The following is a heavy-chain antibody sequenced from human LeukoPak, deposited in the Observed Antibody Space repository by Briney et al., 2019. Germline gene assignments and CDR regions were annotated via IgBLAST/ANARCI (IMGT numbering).Heavy chain of an antibody. CDR3: AKPRGLTPHFDY. J-gene: IGHJ4*02. CDR1: GFTFSSYG. CDR2: ISYDGRNK. D-gene: IGHD3-10*01. V-gene: IGHV3-30*18. Sequence: GGSLRLSCAASGFTFSSYGMDWVRQAPGKGLEWVAVISYDGRNKYYADSVKGRFTISRDNSKNTLYLQMNSLRAEDTAVYYCAKPRGLTPHFDYWGQGTLVTVSS.